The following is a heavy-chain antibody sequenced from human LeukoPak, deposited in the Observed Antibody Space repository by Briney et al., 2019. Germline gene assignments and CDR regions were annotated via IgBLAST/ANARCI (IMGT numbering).Heavy chain of an antibody. CDR3: ASGDYDILTGYYRY. J-gene: IGHJ4*02. V-gene: IGHV3-30-3*01. CDR2: ISYDGSNK. CDR1: GFTFSSYA. D-gene: IGHD3-9*01. Sequence: PGRSLRLSCAASGFTFSSYAMHWVRQAPGKGLEWVAVISYDGSNKYYADSVKGRFTISRDNSKNTLYLQMNSLRAEDTAVYYCASGDYDILTGYYRYWGQGTLVTVSS.